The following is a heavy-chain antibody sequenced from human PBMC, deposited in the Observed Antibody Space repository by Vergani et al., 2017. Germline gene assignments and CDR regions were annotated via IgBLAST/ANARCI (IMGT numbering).Heavy chain of an antibody. CDR3: AHRPLAVAASTWFDP. D-gene: IGHD6-19*01. Sequence: QITLKESGPTLVKPTQTLTLTCTFSGFSLSTSGVGVGWNRQPPGKALEWLALIYWNDDKRYRPSLKSRLTITKDTSKNQVVLTMTNMDTVDTATYYCAHRPLAVAASTWFDPGGQGTLVTVSS. V-gene: IGHV2-5*01. CDR1: GFSLSTSGVG. J-gene: IGHJ5*02. CDR2: IYWNDDK.